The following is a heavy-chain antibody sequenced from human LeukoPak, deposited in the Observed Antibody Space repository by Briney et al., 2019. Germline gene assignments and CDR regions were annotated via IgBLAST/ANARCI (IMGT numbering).Heavy chain of an antibody. CDR2: MNPNSGNT. V-gene: IGHV1-8*01. D-gene: IGHD4-17*01. Sequence: ASVKVSCKASGYTFTTYDINWVRQATGQGLEWMGWMNPNSGNTDYAQKFQGRVTMTRNTSISTAYMELSSLRSEDTAVYYCARVSYTVTTYYGMDVWGQGTTVTVSS. J-gene: IGHJ6*02. CDR1: GYTFTTYD. CDR3: ARVSYTVTTYYGMDV.